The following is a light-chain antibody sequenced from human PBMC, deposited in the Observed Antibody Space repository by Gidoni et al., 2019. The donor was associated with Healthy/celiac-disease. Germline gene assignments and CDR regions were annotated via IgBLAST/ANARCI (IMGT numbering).Light chain of an antibody. J-gene: IGKJ2*01. Sequence: EIVMTQSPATLSESPGERATLSCRASQSLSSNLAWYQQKPGQAPRLLISGASTRATGIPARFSGSRSGTEFTLTISSLQSEDFAVYYCQQYNNWPPTFGQGTKLEIK. V-gene: IGKV3-15*01. CDR3: QQYNNWPPT. CDR1: QSLSSN. CDR2: GAS.